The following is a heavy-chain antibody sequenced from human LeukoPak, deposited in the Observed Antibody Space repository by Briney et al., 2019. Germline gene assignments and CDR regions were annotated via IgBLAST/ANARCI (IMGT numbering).Heavy chain of an antibody. V-gene: IGHV1-8*01. CDR2: MIPNSGNT. J-gene: IGHJ6*03. D-gene: IGHD5-24*01. Sequence: ASVKVSCKASGYTFTSYDINWVRQATGQGLEWMGWMIPNSGNTGYAQKFQGRVTMTRNTSISTAYMELSSLRSEDTAVYYCARGWRVIPYYYYYYMDVWGKGTTVTVSS. CDR1: GYTFTSYD. CDR3: ARGWRVIPYYYYYYMDV.